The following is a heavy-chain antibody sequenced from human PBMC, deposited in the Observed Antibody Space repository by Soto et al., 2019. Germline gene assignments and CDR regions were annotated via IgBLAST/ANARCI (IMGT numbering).Heavy chain of an antibody. Sequence: GGSLRLSCAASGFTFSSYAMSWVRQAPGKGLEWVSAISGSGGSTYYADSVKGRFTISRDNSKNTLYLQMNSLRAEDTAVYYCAKVRIGITIFGVVAPDYWGQGTLVTVSS. J-gene: IGHJ4*02. CDR1: GFTFSSYA. V-gene: IGHV3-23*01. CDR3: AKVRIGITIFGVVAPDY. D-gene: IGHD3-3*01. CDR2: ISGSGGST.